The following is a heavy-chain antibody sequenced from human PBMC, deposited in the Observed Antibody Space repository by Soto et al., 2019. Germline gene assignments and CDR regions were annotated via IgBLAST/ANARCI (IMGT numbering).Heavy chain of an antibody. CDR2: IYYSGST. Sequence: PSETLSLTCTVSGGSISSYYWSWIRQPPGKGLEWIGYIYYSGSTNYNPSLKSRVTISVDTSKNQFSLKLSSVTAADTATYYCAHRLDEYDILTGYYMSPWFDPWGQGTLVTVSS. CDR3: AHRLDEYDILTGYYMSPWFDP. J-gene: IGHJ5*02. D-gene: IGHD3-9*01. V-gene: IGHV4-59*01. CDR1: GGSISSYY.